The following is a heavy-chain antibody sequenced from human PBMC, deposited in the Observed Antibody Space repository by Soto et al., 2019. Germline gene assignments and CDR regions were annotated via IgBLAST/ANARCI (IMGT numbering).Heavy chain of an antibody. CDR3: ARDTSHYYDSSGYHY. J-gene: IGHJ4*02. D-gene: IGHD3-22*01. CDR1: GFTFSSYA. V-gene: IGHV3-30-3*01. CDR2: ISYDGSNK. Sequence: SGGSLRLSCAASGFTFSSYAMHWVRQAPGKGLEWVAVISYDGSNKYYADSVKGRFTISRDNSKNTLYLQMNSLRAEDTAVYYCARDTSHYYDSSGYHYWGQGTLVTVSS.